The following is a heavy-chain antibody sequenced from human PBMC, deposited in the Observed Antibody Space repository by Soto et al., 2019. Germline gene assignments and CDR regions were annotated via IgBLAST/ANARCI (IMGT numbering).Heavy chain of an antibody. Sequence: RLSCAASGFTFRRHRIHGGRQAPGKGLEWVSRIDTDGGGTSYADSVKGRFTISTDNAENTVYLQMNGLRVEDTAVYYCATVFDVWGQGTLVTVSS. CDR2: IDTDGGGT. CDR3: ATVFDV. CDR1: GFTFRRHR. V-gene: IGHV3-74*01. D-gene: IGHD4-17*01. J-gene: IGHJ4*02.